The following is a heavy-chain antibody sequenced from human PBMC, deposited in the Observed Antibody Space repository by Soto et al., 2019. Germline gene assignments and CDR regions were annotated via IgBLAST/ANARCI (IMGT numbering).Heavy chain of an antibody. D-gene: IGHD5-18*01. J-gene: IGHJ4*02. CDR2: IYYSGST. Sequence: SETLSLTCTVSGGSVSSGSYYWSWIRQPPGKGLEWIGYIYYSGSTNYNPSIKSRVTISVDTSKNQFSLKLSSVTAADTAVYYCARIGRYSYVIDYWGQGTLVTVSS. CDR3: ARIGRYSYVIDY. V-gene: IGHV4-61*01. CDR1: GGSVSSGSYY.